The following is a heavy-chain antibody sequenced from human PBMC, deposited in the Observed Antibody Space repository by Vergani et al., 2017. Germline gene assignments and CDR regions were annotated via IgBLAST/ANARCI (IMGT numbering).Heavy chain of an antibody. D-gene: IGHD4-11*01. Sequence: QVQLQQWGGGLLKPSETLSLTCVVNGGSFTSYHWTWIRQSPGEGLGWVGDIDHTGRPDSNPSLKSRLTMSVDKSRNQFSLTLNSVTATDTAIYFCARVNTETNGHLYYYYYMDVWGQGTAVTVS. CDR3: ARVNTETNGHLYYYYYMDV. CDR2: IDHTGRP. CDR1: GGSFTSYH. J-gene: IGHJ6*03. V-gene: IGHV4-34*01.